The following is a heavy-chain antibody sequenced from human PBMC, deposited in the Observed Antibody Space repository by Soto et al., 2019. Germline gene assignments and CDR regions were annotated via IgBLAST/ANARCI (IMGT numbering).Heavy chain of an antibody. CDR1: GGTFSSYT. D-gene: IGHD6-19*01. J-gene: IGHJ1*01. CDR3: ARDSSGWYQH. V-gene: IGHV1-69*08. Sequence: QVQLVQSGAEVKKPGSSVKVSCKASGGTFSSYTISWVRQAPGQGLEWMGRIIPILGIANYAQKFQGRVTITXDKPTSTAYMELSSLRSEDTAVYYCARDSSGWYQHWGQGTLVTVSS. CDR2: IIPILGIA.